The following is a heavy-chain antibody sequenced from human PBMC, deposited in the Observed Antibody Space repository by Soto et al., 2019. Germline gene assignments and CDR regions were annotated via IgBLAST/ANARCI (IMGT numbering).Heavy chain of an antibody. D-gene: IGHD1-26*01. CDR1: GGSISSYY. CDR3: HKYSGPLIMPAA. CDR2: IYYSGST. V-gene: IGHV4-59*08. J-gene: IGHJ5*02. Sequence: SETLSLTCTVSGGSISSYYWSWIRQPPGKGLEWIGYIYYSGSTNYNPPLKSRVTISVDTSKNQFSLKLSSVTAADTAVYYCHKYSGPLIMPAALGPGTLVTVSS.